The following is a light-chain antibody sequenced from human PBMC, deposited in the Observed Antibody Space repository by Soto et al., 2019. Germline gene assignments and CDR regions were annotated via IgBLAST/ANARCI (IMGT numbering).Light chain of an antibody. J-gene: IGLJ1*01. Sequence: QSVLTQPPSASGTPGQRVTISCSGSSSNIGSNTVNWYQQLPGTAPKLLIYSNNQRPSGVPDRFSGSRSGTSASLAISGLQSEDEAYYYCAAWDDRLKGFYVFGTGTKVTVL. V-gene: IGLV1-44*01. CDR3: AAWDDRLKGFYV. CDR2: SNN. CDR1: SSNIGSNT.